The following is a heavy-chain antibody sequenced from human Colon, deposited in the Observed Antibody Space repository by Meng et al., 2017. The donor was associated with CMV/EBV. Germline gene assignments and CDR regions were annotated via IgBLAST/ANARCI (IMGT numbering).Heavy chain of an antibody. CDR3: ARDNSAEDLSWWFDP. J-gene: IGHJ5*02. Sequence: QGALVEFGVGVKKAGASVKVSCKASGFPFSRYYMHWVRQAPGQGLEWMGVINPSGYTTIYAQKFQGRVTMTRDTSTSTVYMELRSLRSDDTAVYYCARDNSAEDLSWWFDPWGQGTLVTVSS. V-gene: IGHV1-46*01. CDR1: GFPFSRYY. CDR2: INPSGYTT. D-gene: IGHD2/OR15-2a*01.